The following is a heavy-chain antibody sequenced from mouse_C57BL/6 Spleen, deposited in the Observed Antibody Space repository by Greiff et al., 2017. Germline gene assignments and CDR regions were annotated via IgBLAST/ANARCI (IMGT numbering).Heavy chain of an antibody. J-gene: IGHJ3*01. Sequence: EESGPGLVKPSQSLSLTCSVTGYSITSGYYWNWIRQFPGNKLEWMGYISYDGSNNYNPSLKNRISITRDTSKNQFFLKLNSVTTEDTATYYCANYDYDAWFAYWGQGTLVTVSA. CDR2: ISYDGSN. CDR3: ANYDYDAWFAY. D-gene: IGHD2-4*01. CDR1: GYSITSGYY. V-gene: IGHV3-6*01.